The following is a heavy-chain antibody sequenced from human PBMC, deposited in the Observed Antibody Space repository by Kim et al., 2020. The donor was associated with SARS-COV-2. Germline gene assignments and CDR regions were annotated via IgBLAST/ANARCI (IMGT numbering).Heavy chain of an antibody. V-gene: IGHV3-66*01. Sequence: YADSVKGRFTIARDKSKKTLYLQRNRVRAEDVDVYYCAREGLLWFGEPDYWGQGTLVTVSS. CDR3: AREGLLWFGEPDY. D-gene: IGHD3-10*01. J-gene: IGHJ4*02.